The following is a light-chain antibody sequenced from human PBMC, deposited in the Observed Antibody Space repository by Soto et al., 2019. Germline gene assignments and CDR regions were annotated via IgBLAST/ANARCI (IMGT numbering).Light chain of an antibody. Sequence: DIQMTQSPSSLSASVGDRVTITCRASQGISSYLAWYQQKPGKVPKVLIYAAYTLQSGVPSRFSGSGSGTDFTLTISSLQPEDAATYYCQKYNSAPLTFGGGTKVEIK. CDR3: QKYNSAPLT. V-gene: IGKV1-27*01. J-gene: IGKJ4*01. CDR2: AAY. CDR1: QGISSY.